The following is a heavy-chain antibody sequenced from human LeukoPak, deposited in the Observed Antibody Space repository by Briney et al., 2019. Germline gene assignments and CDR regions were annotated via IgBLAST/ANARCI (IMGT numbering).Heavy chain of an antibody. V-gene: IGHV4-59*01. J-gene: IGHJ6*02. D-gene: IGHD6-13*01. Sequence: SETLSLTCTVSGGSISSYYWSWIRQPPGKGLEWIGYIYYSGSTNYNPSLKGRVTISVDTSKNQFSLKLSSVTAADTAVYYCARVLYGPAGTLHYYGMDVWGQGTTVTVSS. CDR1: GGSISSYY. CDR3: ARVLYGPAGTLHYYGMDV. CDR2: IYYSGST.